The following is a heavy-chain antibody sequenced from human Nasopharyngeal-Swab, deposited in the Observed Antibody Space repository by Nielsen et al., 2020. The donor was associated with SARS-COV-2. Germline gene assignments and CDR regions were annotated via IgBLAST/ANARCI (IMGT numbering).Heavy chain of an antibody. CDR3: AKSGVRGVIRYAFDI. J-gene: IGHJ3*02. V-gene: IGHV3-30-3*02. Sequence: WIRQPPGKGLEWVAVISYDGSNKYYADSVKGRFTISRHSSKNTLYLQMNSLRAEDTAVYYCAKSGVRGVIRYAFDIWGQGTMVTVS. D-gene: IGHD3-10*01. CDR2: ISYDGSNK.